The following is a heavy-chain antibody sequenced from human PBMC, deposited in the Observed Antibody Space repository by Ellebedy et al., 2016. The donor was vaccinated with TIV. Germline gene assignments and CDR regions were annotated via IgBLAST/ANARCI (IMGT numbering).Heavy chain of an antibody. D-gene: IGHD1-1*01. CDR3: ARHHGTSND. CDR1: GFIFSDYY. CDR2: ISASGNTI. J-gene: IGHJ4*02. V-gene: IGHV3-11*01. Sequence: PGGSLRLSCAASGFIFSDYYMTWIRQAPGKGLEWISYISASGNTISYANSVEGRFTISRDNAKSALYLQMDSLRAEDTAVYYCARHHGTSNDWGQGILVTVSS.